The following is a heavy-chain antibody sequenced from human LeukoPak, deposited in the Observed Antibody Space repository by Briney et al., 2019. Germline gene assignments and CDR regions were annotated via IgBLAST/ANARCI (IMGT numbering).Heavy chain of an antibody. V-gene: IGHV3-7*01. Sequence: AGRSLRLSCAASGSTFSSYWMSWVRQAPGKGLEWVANIKQDGSEKYYVDSVKGRFTISRDNAKNSLYLQMNSLRAEDTAVYYCARVPPGYFDYWGQGTLVTVSS. CDR2: IKQDGSEK. J-gene: IGHJ4*02. CDR3: ARVPPGYFDY. CDR1: GSTFSSYW.